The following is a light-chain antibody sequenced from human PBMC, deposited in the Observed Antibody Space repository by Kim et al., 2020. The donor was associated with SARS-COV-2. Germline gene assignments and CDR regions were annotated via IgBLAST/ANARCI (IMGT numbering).Light chain of an antibody. V-gene: IGKV1-9*01. CDR3: QQLNSFPWT. J-gene: IGKJ1*01. Sequence: ASVGDRVPITCRASQDISNYLAWCQQKPGKAPNLLIYAASTLQSGVPSRFSGSGSGTEFTLTISSLQPEDFATYYCQQLNSFPWTFGQGTKVDIK. CDR2: AAS. CDR1: QDISNY.